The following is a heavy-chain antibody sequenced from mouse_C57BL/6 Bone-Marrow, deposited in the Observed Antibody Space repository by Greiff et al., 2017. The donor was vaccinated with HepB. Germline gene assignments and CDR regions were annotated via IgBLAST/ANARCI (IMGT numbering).Heavy chain of an antibody. J-gene: IGHJ3*01. Sequence: VKLVESGPGLVQPSQSLSITCTVSGFSLTSYGVHWVRQSPGKGLEWLGVIWSGGSTDYNAAFISRLSISKDNSKSQVFFKMNSLQADDTAIYYCVSPSTMVTTGFAYWGQGTLVTVSA. CDR1: GFSLTSYG. CDR3: VSPSTMVTTGFAY. CDR2: IWSGGST. V-gene: IGHV2-2*01. D-gene: IGHD2-2*01.